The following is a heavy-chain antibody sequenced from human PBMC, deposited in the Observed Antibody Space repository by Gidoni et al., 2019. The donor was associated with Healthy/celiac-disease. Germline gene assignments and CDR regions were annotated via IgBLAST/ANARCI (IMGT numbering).Heavy chain of an antibody. D-gene: IGHD3-22*01. Sequence: QVQLVESGGGVVQPGRSLRLSCAASGFTFRSYAMPWVRQAPGKGLEWVAVISYDGSNKYYADSVKGRFTISRDNSKNTLYLQMNSLRAEDTAVYYCARDDPYYYDSSGPPGFDYWGQGTLVTVSS. V-gene: IGHV3-30-3*01. CDR1: GFTFRSYA. CDR2: ISYDGSNK. CDR3: ARDDPYYYDSSGPPGFDY. J-gene: IGHJ4*02.